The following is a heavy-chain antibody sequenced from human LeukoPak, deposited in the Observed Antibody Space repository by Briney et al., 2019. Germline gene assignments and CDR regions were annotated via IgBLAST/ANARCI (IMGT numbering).Heavy chain of an antibody. CDR3: ARGSLHNWFDP. Sequence: SETLSLTCAVYGGSFSGYYWSWIRRPPGKGREWIGEINHSGSTNYNPSLKSRVTISVDTSKNQFSLKLSSVTAADTAVYYCARGSLHNWFDPWGQGTLVTVSS. CDR2: INHSGST. CDR1: GGSFSGYY. V-gene: IGHV4-34*01. J-gene: IGHJ5*02.